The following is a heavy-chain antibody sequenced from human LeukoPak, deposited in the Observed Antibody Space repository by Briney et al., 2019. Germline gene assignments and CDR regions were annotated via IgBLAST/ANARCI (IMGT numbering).Heavy chain of an antibody. J-gene: IGHJ4*02. CDR1: GGSISSGDYY. CDR3: ARLIVVVPAALYYFDY. Sequence: SETLSLTCTVSGGSISSGDYYWSWIRQPPGKGLEWIGYNYYSGSTYYNPSLKSRVTISVDTSKNQFSLKLSSVTAADTAVYYCARLIVVVPAALYYFDYWGQGTLVTVSS. CDR2: NYYSGST. D-gene: IGHD2-2*01. V-gene: IGHV4-30-4*01.